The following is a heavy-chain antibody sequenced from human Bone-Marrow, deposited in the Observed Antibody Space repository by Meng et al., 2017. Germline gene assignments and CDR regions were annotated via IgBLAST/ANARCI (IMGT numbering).Heavy chain of an antibody. CDR3: ARAGLELDYAGSFLDY. CDR1: GFTFSSYA. D-gene: IGHD4-23*01. J-gene: IGHJ4*02. Sequence: GESLKISCAASGFTFSSYAMHWVRQAPGKGLEWVAVISYDGSNKYYADSVKGRFTISRDNSKNTLYLQMNSLRAEDTAVYYCARAGLELDYAGSFLDYWGQGTLVTVSS. V-gene: IGHV3-30*01. CDR2: ISYDGSNK.